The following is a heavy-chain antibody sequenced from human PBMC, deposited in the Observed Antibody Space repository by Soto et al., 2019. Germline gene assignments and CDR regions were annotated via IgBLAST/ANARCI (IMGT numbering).Heavy chain of an antibody. CDR3: ARDDCGRPSCLAY. CDR2: IQYDGSKK. J-gene: IGHJ4*02. D-gene: IGHD2-2*01. CDR1: GFTFSHYG. V-gene: IGHV3-33*01. Sequence: GGSLRLSCAASGFTFSHYGMHWVRQAPGKGLEWVAAIQYDGSKKYYADSVKGRFAISRDSSTDTVYLQMNTLRAEDTALYYCARDDCGRPSCLAYWGQGTLVTVSS.